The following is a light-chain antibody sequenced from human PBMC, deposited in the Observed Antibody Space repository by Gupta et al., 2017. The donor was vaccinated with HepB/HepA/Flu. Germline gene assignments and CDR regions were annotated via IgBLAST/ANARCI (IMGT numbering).Light chain of an antibody. CDR2: YDS. Sequence: SYVLTQSPSLTVSLGKTATITGGGSNIGTKSVHWYQQRPAQDPMLVLDYDSGRPSGIPGRCSCASNLNNATPITSSGEDGDEADDYCQVWDSSSDHPAMFGGGTKLTVL. J-gene: IGLJ3*02. CDR1: NIGTKS. V-gene: IGLV3-21*03. CDR3: QVWDSSSDHPAM.